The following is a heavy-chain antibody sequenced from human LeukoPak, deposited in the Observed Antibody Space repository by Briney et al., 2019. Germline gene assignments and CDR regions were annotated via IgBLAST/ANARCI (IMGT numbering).Heavy chain of an antibody. V-gene: IGHV4-39*07. CDR2: ISYSGST. CDR1: GGSISSSRYY. J-gene: IGHJ4*02. CDR3: ASLHEGYFDY. Sequence: SETLSLTCTVSGGSISSSRYYWGWIRQPPGKGLEWIGSISYSGSTNYNPSLKSRVTISVDTSKNQFSLKLSSVTAADTAVYYCASLHEGYFDYWGQGTLVTVSS.